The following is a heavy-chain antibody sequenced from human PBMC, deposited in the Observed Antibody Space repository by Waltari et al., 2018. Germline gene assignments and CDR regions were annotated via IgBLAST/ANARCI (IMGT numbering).Heavy chain of an antibody. V-gene: IGHV3-74*01. CDR2: INGDGGST. J-gene: IGHJ5*02. Sequence: EVQLVESGGGLVQPGGSLRLSCSASGFTFSRSWLPWVRQAPGKGLVWVSRINGDGGSTSYADSVKGRFTISRDNANNTLYLQMNSLRAEDTAVYYCTRTRYCSTTSCQVDWFDPWGQGTLVTVSS. CDR3: TRTRYCSTTSCQVDWFDP. D-gene: IGHD2-2*01. CDR1: GFTFSRSW.